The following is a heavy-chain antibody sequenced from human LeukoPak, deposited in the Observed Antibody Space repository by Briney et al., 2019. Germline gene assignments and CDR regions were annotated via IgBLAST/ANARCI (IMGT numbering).Heavy chain of an antibody. J-gene: IGHJ4*01. CDR1: GFTFGAYY. V-gene: IGHV3-11*01. CDR3: EAGIGDY. CDR2: ISSSGNVT. Sequence: GGSLRLSWAASGFTFGAYYMSWIRQAPGKGLEWLSYISSSGNVTYYADSVKGRFTVSRDNSKNALYLQMNSLRVEDTAIYYCEAGIGDYWGQGTLVTVSS. D-gene: IGHD6-13*01.